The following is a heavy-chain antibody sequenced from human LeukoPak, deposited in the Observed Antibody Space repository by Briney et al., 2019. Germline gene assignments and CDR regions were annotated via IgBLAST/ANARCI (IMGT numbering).Heavy chain of an antibody. J-gene: IGHJ4*02. CDR2: INHSGST. CDR1: GGSFSGYY. D-gene: IGHD2-2*01. V-gene: IGHV4-34*01. Sequence: SETLSLTCAVYGGSFSGYYWSWIRQPPGKGLEWIGEINHSGSTNYNPSLKSRVTISVDTSKNQFSLKLSSVTAADTAVYYCARGIRYCTSTSCRPYYFDYWGQGTLVSVSS. CDR3: ARGIRYCTSTSCRPYYFDY.